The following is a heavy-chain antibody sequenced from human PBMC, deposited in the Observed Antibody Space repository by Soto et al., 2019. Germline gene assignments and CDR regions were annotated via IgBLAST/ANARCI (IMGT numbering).Heavy chain of an antibody. CDR2: LQYSGRS. J-gene: IGHJ4*02. CDR1: GGSISSSTYY. D-gene: IGHD3-3*02. Sequence: QLQLQESGPGLVKPSETLSLTCTVSGGSISSSTYYWAWIRQPPGKGLEYIGSLQYSGRSSYNPSLTSRVTISVDTSKNQFSLNMTSVTAADTAVYYCAHFSASRHIWGQGTLVTVSS. CDR3: AHFSASRHI. V-gene: IGHV4-39*01.